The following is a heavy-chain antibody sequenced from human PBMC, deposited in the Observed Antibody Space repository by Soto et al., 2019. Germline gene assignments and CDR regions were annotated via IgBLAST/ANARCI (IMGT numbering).Heavy chain of an antibody. Sequence: ASVKVSCKASGYTFTGYYMHWVRQAPGQGLEWMGWINPNSGGTNYAQKFQGWVTMTRDTSISTAYMELSRLRSDDTAVYYCARGEVGLSSSSSYYYYGMDVWGQGTTVTVSS. V-gene: IGHV1-2*04. CDR2: INPNSGGT. CDR3: ARGEVGLSSSSSYYYYGMDV. D-gene: IGHD6-6*01. CDR1: GYTFTGYY. J-gene: IGHJ6*02.